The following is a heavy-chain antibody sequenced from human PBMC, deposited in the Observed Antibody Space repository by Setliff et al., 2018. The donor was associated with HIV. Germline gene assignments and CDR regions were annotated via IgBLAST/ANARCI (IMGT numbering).Heavy chain of an antibody. CDR3: ASGREAVAGALHFDY. Sequence: SETLSLTCTVSGGSISSYFWSWIRQPPGKGLEWIGYIYTNGSTNYNPSLKSRVTRSVDTSKNQFSLKLTSVTAADPAVYYCASGREAVAGALHFDYWGQGPLVTVSS. D-gene: IGHD6-19*01. V-gene: IGHV4-4*08. CDR1: GGSISSYF. CDR2: IYTNGST. J-gene: IGHJ4*02.